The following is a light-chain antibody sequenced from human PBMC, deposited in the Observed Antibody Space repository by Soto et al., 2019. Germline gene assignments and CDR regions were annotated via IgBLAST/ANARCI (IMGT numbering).Light chain of an antibody. J-gene: IGLJ3*02. CDR1: SSNIGAGYN. CDR3: QSYDSSLSGWV. V-gene: IGLV1-40*01. Sequence: QAVVTQPPSASGDPGQRVTISCTGSSSNIGAGYNVHWYQQLPGTAPKLLIYGNSNRPSGVPDRFSGSKSGTSASLAITGLQAEDEADYYCQSYDSSLSGWVFGGGTKLTVL. CDR2: GNS.